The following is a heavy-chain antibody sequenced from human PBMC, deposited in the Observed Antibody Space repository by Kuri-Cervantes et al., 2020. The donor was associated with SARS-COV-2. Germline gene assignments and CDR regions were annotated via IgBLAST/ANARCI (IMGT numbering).Heavy chain of an antibody. J-gene: IGHJ4*02. D-gene: IGHD3-16*01. CDR3: ARANSDARLDY. V-gene: IGHV4-34*01. CDR2: INHSGST. Sequence: SQTLSLTCAVYGGSFSGYYWSWIRQPPGKGLGWIGEINHSGSTNYNPSLKSRVTISVDTSKNQFSLRLRSVTAADTAVYYCARANSDARLDYWGQGTLVTVSS. CDR1: GGSFSGYY.